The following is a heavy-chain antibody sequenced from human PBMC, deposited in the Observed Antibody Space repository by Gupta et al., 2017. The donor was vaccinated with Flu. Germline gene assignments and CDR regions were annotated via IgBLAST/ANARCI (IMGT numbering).Heavy chain of an antibody. CDR3: ARDRYSGFDGAGGDLDS. CDR2: ISSSGTYV. V-gene: IGHV3-21*02. J-gene: IGHJ4*02. Sequence: EVRLVESGGGLVRPGGSLRLSCAASGFMFSKHSLNWVRQGPGKGLEWVSGISSSGTYVYYGDSVKGRFTISRDNAKNSLYLQMDSLRVDDTAIYFCARDRYSGFDGAGGDLDSWGQGTLVTVSS. CDR1: GFMFSKHS. D-gene: IGHD5-12*01.